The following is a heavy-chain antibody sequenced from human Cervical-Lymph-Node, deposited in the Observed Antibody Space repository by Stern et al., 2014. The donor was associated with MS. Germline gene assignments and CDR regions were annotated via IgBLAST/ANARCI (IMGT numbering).Heavy chain of an antibody. J-gene: IGHJ4*02. V-gene: IGHV2-70*01. CDR2: IDWYGDK. CDR1: GFSLSTSGVC. CDR3: ARGDCFSYFFDS. Sequence: QITLKESGPALVKPRQTLTLTCTFSGFSLSTSGVCVSWIRQPPGKALEWLALIDWYGDKYYSTSLKTRLAVSKDDSKNQVVLTMASMGPVDTATYFCARGDCFSYFFDSWGQGTLVTVSS. D-gene: IGHD2-21*02.